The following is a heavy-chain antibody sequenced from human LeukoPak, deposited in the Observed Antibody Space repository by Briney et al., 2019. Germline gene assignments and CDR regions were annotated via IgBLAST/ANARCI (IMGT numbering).Heavy chain of an antibody. CDR1: GYTFTGYY. V-gene: IGHV1-2*02. CDR2: INPNSGGT. J-gene: IGHJ4*02. D-gene: IGHD2-2*01. CDR3: ARYRSVVPAGFCDY. Sequence: ASVKVSCKASGYTFTGYYMHWVRQAPGQGLEWMGWINPNSGGTNYAQKFQGRVTMTRDTSISTAYMELSRLRSDDTAVYYCARYRSVVPAGFCDYWGQGTLVTVSS.